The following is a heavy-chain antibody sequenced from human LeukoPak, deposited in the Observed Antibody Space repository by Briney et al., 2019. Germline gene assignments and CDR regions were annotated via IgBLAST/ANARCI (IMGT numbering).Heavy chain of an antibody. CDR1: GFTFSSYA. Sequence: GGSLRLSCAASGFTFSSYAMGWVRQAPGKGLEWVSAISGSGGSTYYADSVKGRFTISRDNSKNTPYLQMNSLRAEDTAVYYCAKNVRKQWLVRGYYFDYWGQGTLVTVSS. CDR2: ISGSGGST. D-gene: IGHD6-19*01. V-gene: IGHV3-23*01. J-gene: IGHJ4*02. CDR3: AKNVRKQWLVRGYYFDY.